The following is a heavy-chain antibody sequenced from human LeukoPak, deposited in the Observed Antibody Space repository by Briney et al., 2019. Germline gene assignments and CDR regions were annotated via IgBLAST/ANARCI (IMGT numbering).Heavy chain of an antibody. V-gene: IGHV3-23*01. Sequence: GGSLRLSCAASGFTFSSYAMSWVRQAPGKGLEWVSAISGSGGSTYNADSVKGRFTISRDNAKNSLYLQMNSLRAEDTAVYYCARELVGYCSGGSCYSMFDPWGQGTLVTVSS. D-gene: IGHD2-15*01. J-gene: IGHJ5*02. CDR3: ARELVGYCSGGSCYSMFDP. CDR2: ISGSGGST. CDR1: GFTFSSYA.